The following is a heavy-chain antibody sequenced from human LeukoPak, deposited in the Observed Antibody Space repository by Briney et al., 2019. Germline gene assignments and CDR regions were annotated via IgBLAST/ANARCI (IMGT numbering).Heavy chain of an antibody. D-gene: IGHD6-13*01. CDR3: AREASSSWTDFDY. J-gene: IGHJ4*02. CDR2: ISSSSSYI. V-gene: IGHV3-21*01. Sequence: GGSLRLSCAASGFTFTTSWMSWVRQAPGKGLEWVSSISSSSSYIYYADSVKGRFTISRDNAKNSLYLQMNSLRAEDTAVYYCAREASSSWTDFDYWGQGTLVTVSS. CDR1: GFTFTTSW.